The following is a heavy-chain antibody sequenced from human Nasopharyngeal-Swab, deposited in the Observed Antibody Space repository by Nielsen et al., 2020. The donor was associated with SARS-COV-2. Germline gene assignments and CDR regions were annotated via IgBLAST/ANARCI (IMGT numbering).Heavy chain of an antibody. D-gene: IGHD3-22*01. Sequence: ASVKVSCKVSGYTLTELSMHWVRQAPGKGLEWMGGFDPEDGETIYAQKFRGRVTMTEDTSTDTAYMELSSLRSEDTAVYYCATLRKYYYDSSGYPNLYYYYYYGMDVWGQGTTVTVSS. J-gene: IGHJ6*02. CDR1: GYTLTELS. CDR2: FDPEDGET. CDR3: ATLRKYYYDSSGYPNLYYYYYYGMDV. V-gene: IGHV1-24*01.